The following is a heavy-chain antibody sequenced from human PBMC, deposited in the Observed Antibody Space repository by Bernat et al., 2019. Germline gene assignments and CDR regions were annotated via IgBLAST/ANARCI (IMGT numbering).Heavy chain of an antibody. V-gene: IGHV1-69*08. D-gene: IGHD5-12*01. CDR3: ARDVGRNIVATGPLNP. J-gene: IGHJ5*02. CDR2: IIPLLGIA. Sequence: QVQLVQSGTDVKKPGSSVKVSCKASGGTFSSYTISWVRQAPGQGLEWMGRIIPLLGIANYAQKFQGRVTITADKSTSTAYMELSSLRSADTAVYFCARDVGRNIVATGPLNPWGQGTLVTVSS. CDR1: GGTFSSYT.